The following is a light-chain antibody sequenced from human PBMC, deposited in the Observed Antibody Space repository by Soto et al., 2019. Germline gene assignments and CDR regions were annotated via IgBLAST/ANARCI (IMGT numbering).Light chain of an antibody. CDR1: HSVSSN. CDR2: GAS. V-gene: IGKV3-15*01. Sequence: ETVMTQSPAILSASPGERVILSCRASHSVSSNLAWYQQKLGQAPRLLMFGASTRATGIPGRFSASGSGTEFTLTISSLQSADFAIYYCQQYNNGPPGTFGQGTKLEIK. J-gene: IGKJ2*01. CDR3: QQYNNGPPGT.